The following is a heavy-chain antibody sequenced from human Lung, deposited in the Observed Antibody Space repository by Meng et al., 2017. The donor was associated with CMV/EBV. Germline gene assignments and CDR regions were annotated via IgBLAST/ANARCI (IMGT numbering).Heavy chain of an antibody. J-gene: IGHJ4*02. D-gene: IGHD6-25*01. CDR2: ISYDGSNK. Sequence: GGSLRLXCVASGFTFSSYAMHWVRQAPGKGLEGVAVISYDGSNKYYADSVKGRFTISRDNSKNTLYLQMNSLRAEEKAVYYCARDQKRVASAHWGQGTLVTVSS. V-gene: IGHV3-30*04. CDR3: ARDQKRVASAH. CDR1: GFTFSSYA.